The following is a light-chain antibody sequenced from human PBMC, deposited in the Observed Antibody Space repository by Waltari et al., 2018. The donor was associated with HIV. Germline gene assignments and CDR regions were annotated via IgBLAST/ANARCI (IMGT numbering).Light chain of an antibody. CDR3: ASLSNNLNLVV. Sequence: QSALRQPASVSGSPGQSITISCNGTNSDIGASDYVSWYPIFPDRAPRLLIYDVKKRPSGVSSRFSGSKAANTASLTISGLQLEDEAHFYCASLSNNLNLVVFGGGTHLTVL. J-gene: IGLJ2*01. V-gene: IGLV2-14*01. CDR1: NSDIGASDY. CDR2: DVK.